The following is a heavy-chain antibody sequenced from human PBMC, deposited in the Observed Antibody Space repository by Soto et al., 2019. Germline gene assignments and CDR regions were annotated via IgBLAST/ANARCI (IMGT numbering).Heavy chain of an antibody. J-gene: IGHJ6*03. V-gene: IGHV1-18*01. CDR3: ARVSRKQLDANYYYYYLDV. Sequence: QVQLVQSGAEVKKPGASVKVSCKASGYTFTSYGISWVRQASGQGLECMGWISAYNGNTNYAQKLQGRVTMTTDTSTSTAYMELRSLRSDDTAVDYCARVSRKQLDANYYYYYLDVWGNGTTVTVSS. CDR1: GYTFTSYG. CDR2: ISAYNGNT. D-gene: IGHD6-6*01.